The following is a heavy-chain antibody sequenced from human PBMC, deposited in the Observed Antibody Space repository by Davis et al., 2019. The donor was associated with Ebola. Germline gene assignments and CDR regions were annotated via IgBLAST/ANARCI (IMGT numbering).Heavy chain of an antibody. V-gene: IGHV3-7*03. CDR1: GFTFSDAW. J-gene: IGHJ6*02. Sequence: PGGSLRLSCAASGFTFSDAWMNWVRQAPGKGLEWVANIKQDGSEKYYVDSVKGRFTISRDNAKNSLFLQMNSLRAEDTALYYCASGDGRGRSYDMDVWGQGTTVTVSS. CDR3: ASGDGRGRSYDMDV. CDR2: IKQDGSEK. D-gene: IGHD3/OR15-3a*01.